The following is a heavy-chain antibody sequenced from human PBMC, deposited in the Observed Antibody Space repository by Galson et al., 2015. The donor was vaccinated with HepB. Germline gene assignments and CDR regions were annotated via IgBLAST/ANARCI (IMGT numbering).Heavy chain of an antibody. CDR3: ARDSASYGDYRYYYGMDV. CDR1: GFTFSDHY. V-gene: IGHV3-11*06. CDR2: TSSSSSYT. J-gene: IGHJ6*02. D-gene: IGHD4-17*01. Sequence: SLRLSCAASGFTFSDHYMSWIRQAPGKGLEWVSYTSSSSSYTNYADSVKGRFTISRDNAKNSLYLQMNSLRAEDTAVYYCARDSASYGDYRYYYGMDVWGQGTTVTVSS.